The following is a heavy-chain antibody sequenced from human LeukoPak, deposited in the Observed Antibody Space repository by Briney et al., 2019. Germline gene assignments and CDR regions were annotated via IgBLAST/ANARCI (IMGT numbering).Heavy chain of an antibody. CDR1: GYTFTSYG. CDR3: ASWVSADYYYGSGRGYFQH. CDR2: ISAYNGNT. J-gene: IGHJ1*01. V-gene: IGHV1-18*01. Sequence: ASVKVSCKASGYTFTSYGITWVRQAPGQGLEWMGWISAYNGNTNYAQKLQGRVTMTTDTSTSTAYMELRSLRSDDTAVYYCASWVSADYYYGSGRGYFQHWGQGTLVTVSS. D-gene: IGHD3-10*01.